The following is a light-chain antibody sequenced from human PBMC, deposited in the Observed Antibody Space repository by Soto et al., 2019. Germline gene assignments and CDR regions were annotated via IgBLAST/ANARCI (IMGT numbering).Light chain of an antibody. CDR2: AAS. V-gene: IGKV1-17*01. CDR1: QGIGIY. CDR3: LQHNTYPYS. Sequence: DIQMTQSPSSLSASVGDRVTITCRASQGIGIYLGWFQQKPGKAPKRLIYAASTLEGGVPSRFSGSGSGTEVTLSISSLQPEDFTTYYCLQHNTYPYSFGQGTKLEIK. J-gene: IGKJ2*03.